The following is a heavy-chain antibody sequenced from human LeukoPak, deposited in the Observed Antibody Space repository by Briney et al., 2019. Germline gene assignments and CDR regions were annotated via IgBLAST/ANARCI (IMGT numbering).Heavy chain of an antibody. V-gene: IGHV1-2*02. CDR1: GYTFTGYY. J-gene: IGHJ5*02. CDR2: INPNSGGT. D-gene: IGHD2-2*01. Sequence: ASVKVSCKASGYTFTGYYMHWVRQAPGQGLEWMGWINPNSGGTNYAQKFQGRVTMTRDTSISTAYMELSRLRSVDTAVYYCATTVVAPAAIFWFDPWGQGTLVTVSS. CDR3: ATTVVAPAAIFWFDP.